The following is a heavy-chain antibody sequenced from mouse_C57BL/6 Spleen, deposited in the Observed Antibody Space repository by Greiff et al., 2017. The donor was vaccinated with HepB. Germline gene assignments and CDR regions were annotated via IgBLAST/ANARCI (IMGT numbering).Heavy chain of an antibody. CDR3: ARMGTEGYAMDY. D-gene: IGHD2-3*01. CDR2: IYPGGGYT. CDR1: GYTFTNYW. Sequence: VQLQESGAELVRPGTSVKMSCKASGYTFTNYWIGWAKQRPGHGLEWIGDIYPGGGYTNYNEKFKGKATLTADKSSSTAYMQFSSLTSEDSAIYYCARMGTEGYAMDYWGQGTSVTVSS. V-gene: IGHV1-63*01. J-gene: IGHJ4*01.